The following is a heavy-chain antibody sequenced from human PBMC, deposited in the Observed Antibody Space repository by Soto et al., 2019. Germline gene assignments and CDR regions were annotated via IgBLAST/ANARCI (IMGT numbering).Heavy chain of an antibody. CDR2: IYPGDSNT. CDR3: ASQYCTNGVCYSGFDY. V-gene: IGHV5-51*01. Sequence: GESLKISCKGSGYSFTNYWIGWVRQMPGKGLEWMAIIYPGDSNTRYDPSFQGQVTISADKSFSTAYLQWSSLRASDSALYYCASQYCTNGVCYSGFDYWGHGTLVTVSS. J-gene: IGHJ4*01. CDR1: GYSFTNYW. D-gene: IGHD2-8*01.